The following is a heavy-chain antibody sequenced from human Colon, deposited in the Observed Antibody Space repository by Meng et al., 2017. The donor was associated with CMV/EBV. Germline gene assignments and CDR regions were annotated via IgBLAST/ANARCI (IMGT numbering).Heavy chain of an antibody. D-gene: IGHD3-22*01. CDR2: IKNKADGGTI. CDR3: TTGYGDDFDSPGYNS. V-gene: IGHV3-15*01. J-gene: IGHJ4*02. CDR1: FTFGNAW. Sequence: FTFGNAWMTWVSQAPGKGLEWVGHIKNKADGGTIDYAAPVKGRLSISRDDSKKTLYLQINSLKIEDAGVYYCTTGYGDDFDSPGYNSWGQGTLVTVSS.